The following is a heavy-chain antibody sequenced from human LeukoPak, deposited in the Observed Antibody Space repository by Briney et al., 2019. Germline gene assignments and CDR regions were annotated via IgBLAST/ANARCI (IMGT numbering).Heavy chain of an antibody. CDR1: GGSISSGDYY. CDR2: IYYSGST. V-gene: IGHV4-30-4*01. Sequence: SQTLSLTCTVSGGSISSGDYYWSWIRQPPGKGLEWIGYIYYSGSTYYNPSLKSRVTISVDTSKNQFSLKLSSVTAADTAVYYCAREILANDCGGDCYDYYFDYWGRGTLVTVSS. D-gene: IGHD2-21*02. J-gene: IGHJ4*02. CDR3: AREILANDCGGDCYDYYFDY.